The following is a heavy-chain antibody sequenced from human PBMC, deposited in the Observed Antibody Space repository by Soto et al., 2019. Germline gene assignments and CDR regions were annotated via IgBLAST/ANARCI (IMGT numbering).Heavy chain of an antibody. CDR2: ISTTGSYT. CDR3: ARIVGDRLNDY. J-gene: IGHJ4*02. V-gene: IGHV3-11*05. Sequence: QVQLVESGGGLVKPGGSLRLSCAASGFTFNDYYMTWFRQAPGKGLEWVSCISTTGSYTNYADSVKGRFTVSRDKANNSMYLQMNSLRDEDTAVYYCARIVGDRLNDYWGQGTLVTVSS. D-gene: IGHD1-26*01. CDR1: GFTFNDYY.